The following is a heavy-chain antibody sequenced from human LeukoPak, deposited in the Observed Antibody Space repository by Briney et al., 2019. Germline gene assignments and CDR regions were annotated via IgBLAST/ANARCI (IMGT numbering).Heavy chain of an antibody. V-gene: IGHV4-34*01. CDR3: ARGWKDYYDSSGYYYSLDY. CDR1: GGSFSGYY. Sequence: SETLSLTCAVYGGSFSGYYWSLIRQPPGKGLEWIEEINHSGSTNYNPSLKSRVTISVDTSKNQFSLKLSSVTAADTAVYYCARGWKDYYDSSGYYYSLDYWGQGTLVTVSS. D-gene: IGHD3-22*01. CDR2: INHSGST. J-gene: IGHJ4*02.